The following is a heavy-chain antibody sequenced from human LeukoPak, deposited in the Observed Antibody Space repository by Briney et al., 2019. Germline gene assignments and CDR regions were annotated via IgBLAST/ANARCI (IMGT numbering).Heavy chain of an antibody. D-gene: IGHD1-14*01. J-gene: IGHJ3*02. CDR2: VWYDGSNK. Sequence: GGSLRLSCAASGFTFSSYGMHWVRQDPGKGLEWVAVVWYDGSNKYYADSVKGRFTISRDNSKNTLYLQMNSLRAEDTAVYYCARDSQNRPPRGVGAFDIWGQGTMVTVSS. CDR3: ARDSQNRPPRGVGAFDI. V-gene: IGHV3-33*01. CDR1: GFTFSSYG.